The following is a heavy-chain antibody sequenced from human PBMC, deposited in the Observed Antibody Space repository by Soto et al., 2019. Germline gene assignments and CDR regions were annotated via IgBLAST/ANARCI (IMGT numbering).Heavy chain of an antibody. D-gene: IGHD3-3*01. Sequence: QVQLVQSGAEVKKPGASVKVSCKASGYTFTSYGISWVRQAPGQGLEWMGWISAHNGNTNYAQKLQGRVTVTTDTSTSTAYMELRSXXSDXTAVYYCARVRDFWSGHPFDYWGQGTLVTVSS. CDR2: ISAHNGNT. J-gene: IGHJ4*02. CDR3: ARVRDFWSGHPFDY. CDR1: GYTFTSYG. V-gene: IGHV1-18*01.